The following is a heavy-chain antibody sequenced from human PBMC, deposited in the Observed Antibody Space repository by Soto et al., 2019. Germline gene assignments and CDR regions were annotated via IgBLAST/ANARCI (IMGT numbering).Heavy chain of an antibody. J-gene: IGHJ3*02. D-gene: IGHD3-22*01. V-gene: IGHV1-2*02. CDR2: INPNSGGT. CDR3: ARSPHYYYDSSGYFVDAFDI. CDR1: GYTFTGYY. Sequence: ASVKVSCKASGYTFTGYYMNWVRQAPGQGLEWMGWINPNSGGTNYAQKFQGRVTMTRDTSISTAYMELSRLRSDDTAVYYCARSPHYYYDSSGYFVDAFDIWGQGTMVTVSS.